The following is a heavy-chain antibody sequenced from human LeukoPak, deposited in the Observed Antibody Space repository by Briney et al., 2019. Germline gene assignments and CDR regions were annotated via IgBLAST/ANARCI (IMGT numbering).Heavy chain of an antibody. Sequence: GGSLRLSCAASGFTVSSNYMSWVRQAPGKGLEWVSVIYSGGSTYYADSVKGRFTISRDNSKNTLYLQMNSLRAEDTAVYYCARDRVRLSNYYYCGMDVWGQGTTVTVSS. CDR3: ARDRVRLSNYYYCGMDV. D-gene: IGHD3-10*01. CDR2: IYSGGST. CDR1: GFTVSSNY. V-gene: IGHV3-53*01. J-gene: IGHJ6*02.